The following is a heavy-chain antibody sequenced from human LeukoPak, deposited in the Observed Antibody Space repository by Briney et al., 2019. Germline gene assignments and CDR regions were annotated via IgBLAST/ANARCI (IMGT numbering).Heavy chain of an antibody. Sequence: ASVKVSCKASGDTFTSYAMHWVRQAPGQRLEWMGWINAGNGNTKYSQKFQGRVTITRDTSASTAYMELSSLRSEDTAVYYCATGLAAAGGPDYWGQGTLVTVSS. CDR1: GDTFTSYA. CDR2: INAGNGNT. CDR3: ATGLAAAGGPDY. D-gene: IGHD6-13*01. V-gene: IGHV1-3*01. J-gene: IGHJ4*02.